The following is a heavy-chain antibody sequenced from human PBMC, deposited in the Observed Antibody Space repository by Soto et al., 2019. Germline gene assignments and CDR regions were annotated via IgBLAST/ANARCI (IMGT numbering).Heavy chain of an antibody. D-gene: IGHD2-21*02. CDR3: ARVATRLQSMEVLEY. Sequence: QVQLVESGGGVVQPGPSLRLSCKASGFIFRDYLIHWVRQAPGQGLEWLAVLSFDGTAEYYADSTRGRFTISRDIPKSTTYLVINNVRREDTAMYYCARVATRLQSMEVLEYWGQGTLVTVPS. V-gene: IGHV3-30*03. CDR2: LSFDGTAE. J-gene: IGHJ4*02. CDR1: GFIFRDYL.